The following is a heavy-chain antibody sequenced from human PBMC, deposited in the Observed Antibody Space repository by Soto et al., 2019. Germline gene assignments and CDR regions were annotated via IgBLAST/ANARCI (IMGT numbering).Heavy chain of an antibody. CDR2: IYYSGST. CDR3: ARRRLGIAEYLYAFDI. J-gene: IGHJ3*02. CDR1: GGSISSYY. V-gene: IGHV4-59*08. Sequence: SETLSLTCTVSGGSISSYYWSWIRQPPGKGLEWIGYIYYSGSTNYNPSLKSRVTISVDTSKNQFSLKLSSVTAADTAVYYCARRRLGIAEYLYAFDIWGQGTMVTVSS. D-gene: IGHD6-13*01.